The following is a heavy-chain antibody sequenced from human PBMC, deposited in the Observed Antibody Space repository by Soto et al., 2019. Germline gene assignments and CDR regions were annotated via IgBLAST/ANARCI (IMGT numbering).Heavy chain of an antibody. CDR3: ARHRGYSYGYAYYYGMDV. CDR1: GGSINSGDFY. J-gene: IGHJ6*02. D-gene: IGHD5-18*01. CDR2: IYYSGST. V-gene: IGHV4-30-4*01. Sequence: SETLSLTCTVSGGSINSGDFYWIWIRQPPGKGLEWIGYIYYSGSTDYDPSLKSRVTISMDKPKNQFSLKLGSVTAADTAMYYCARHRGYSYGYAYYYGMDVWGQGTTVTVSS.